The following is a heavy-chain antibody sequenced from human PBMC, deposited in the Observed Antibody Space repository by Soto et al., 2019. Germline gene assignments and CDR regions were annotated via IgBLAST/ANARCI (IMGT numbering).Heavy chain of an antibody. CDR2: INAGNGNT. J-gene: IGHJ4*02. CDR1: GYTFSSYT. V-gene: IGHV1-3*05. Sequence: QVHLVQSGAEEKKPGASVKVSCKASGYTFSSYTIHWVRQAPGQRLEWLGWINAGNGNTKYLQSFQGRVTITRDTSASTAYMDLGGLRSEDTAMYYCASGSGRVAATPGACDSWGQGTLVTVSS. D-gene: IGHD6-25*01. CDR3: ASGSGRVAATPGACDS.